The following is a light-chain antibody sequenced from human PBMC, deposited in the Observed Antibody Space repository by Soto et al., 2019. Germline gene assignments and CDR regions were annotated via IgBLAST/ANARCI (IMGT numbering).Light chain of an antibody. CDR3: QVWESSSDHPVV. CDR2: DDS. J-gene: IGLJ2*01. V-gene: IGLV3-21*02. Sequence: SYELTQTPSVSVAPGQTARITCGGNNIGSKSVHWYQQKPGQAPVLVVSDDSDRPSGIPERFSGSKSGNTATLTFSRVEAGDEADYYCQVWESSSDHPVVFGGGTQLTVL. CDR1: NIGSKS.